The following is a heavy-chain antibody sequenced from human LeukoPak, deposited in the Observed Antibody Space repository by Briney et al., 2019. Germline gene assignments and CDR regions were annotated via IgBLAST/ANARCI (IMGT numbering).Heavy chain of an antibody. CDR2: IWYDGSNK. CDR3: AKDGTGYSGYDFDY. D-gene: IGHD5-12*01. V-gene: IGHV3-30*02. Sequence: GGSLRLSCAASGFSFSNYGMHWVRQAPGKGLEWVAIIWYDGSNKFYADSVKGRFTISRDNSKNTLYLQMNSLRAEDTAVYYCAKDGTGYSGYDFDYWGQGTLVTVSS. J-gene: IGHJ4*02. CDR1: GFSFSNYG.